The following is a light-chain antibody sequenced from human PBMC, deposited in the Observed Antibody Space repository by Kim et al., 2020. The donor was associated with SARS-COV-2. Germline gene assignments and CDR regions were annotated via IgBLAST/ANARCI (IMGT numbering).Light chain of an antibody. V-gene: IGKV3-15*01. CDR1: QSVSSN. J-gene: IGKJ4*01. CDR3: QQYNNWPPLT. CDR2: GAS. Sequence: SPGETATLACGASQSVSSNFAWYQQKPGQAPRLLIYGASTRATGIPARFSGSGSGTEFTLTISSLQSEDFAVYYCQQYNNWPPLTFGGGTKVDIK.